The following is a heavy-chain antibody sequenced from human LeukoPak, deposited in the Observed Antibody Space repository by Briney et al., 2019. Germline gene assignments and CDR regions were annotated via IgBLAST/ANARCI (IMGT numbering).Heavy chain of an antibody. CDR3: ARDRTYKVGATRGAEYYFDY. J-gene: IGHJ4*02. D-gene: IGHD1-26*01. V-gene: IGHV1-46*01. CDR2: INPSGGST. Sequence: GASVKVSCKASGYTFTSYYMHWVRQAPGQGLEWMGIINPSGGSTSYAQKFQGRVTMTRDMSTSTVYMKLSSLRSEDTAVYYCARDRTYKVGATRGAEYYFDYWGQGTLVTVSS. CDR1: GYTFTSYY.